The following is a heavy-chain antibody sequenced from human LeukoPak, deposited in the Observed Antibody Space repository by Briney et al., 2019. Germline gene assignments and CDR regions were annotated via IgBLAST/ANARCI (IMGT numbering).Heavy chain of an antibody. J-gene: IGHJ4*02. CDR3: AKRAGGSSWYFFDY. Sequence: GGSLRLSCAASGFTFDDYAMHWVRQAPGKGLEWVSGISWNSGSIGYADSVKGRFTISRDNAKNSLYLQMNGLRAEDTALYYCAKRAGGSSWYFFDYWGQGTLVTVSS. CDR2: ISWNSGSI. V-gene: IGHV3-9*01. CDR1: GFTFDDYA. D-gene: IGHD6-13*01.